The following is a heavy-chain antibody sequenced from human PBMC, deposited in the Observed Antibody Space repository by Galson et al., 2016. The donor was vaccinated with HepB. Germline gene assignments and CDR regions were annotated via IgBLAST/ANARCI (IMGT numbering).Heavy chain of an antibody. D-gene: IGHD2-2*01. J-gene: IGHJ6*02. CDR3: AKDPRIVVVPYYGMDG. CDR1: GFTFSSYA. CDR2: ISGSGGGT. V-gene: IGHV3-23*01. Sequence: SLRLSCAASGFTFSSYAMSWVRQAPGKGLEWISAISGSGGGTYYADSVKGRFTISRDNSKNTLYLQMNSLRAEDKALYYCAKDPRIVVVPYYGMDGWGQGTTVTGSS.